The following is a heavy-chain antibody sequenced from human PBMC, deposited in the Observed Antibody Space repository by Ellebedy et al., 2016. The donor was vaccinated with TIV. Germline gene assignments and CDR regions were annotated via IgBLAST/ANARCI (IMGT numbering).Heavy chain of an antibody. Sequence: ASVKVSXKASGGTFRSYVFSWVRQAPGQGLEWMGIINPLGGGTSHAQKFQGRVTMTRDTSTSTVYMELSSLRSEDTAVYYCARDHIDLHSSGWQGVFDIWGQGTVVTVSS. V-gene: IGHV1-46*01. CDR1: GGTFRSYV. J-gene: IGHJ3*02. CDR3: ARDHIDLHSSGWQGVFDI. CDR2: INPLGGGT. D-gene: IGHD6-19*01.